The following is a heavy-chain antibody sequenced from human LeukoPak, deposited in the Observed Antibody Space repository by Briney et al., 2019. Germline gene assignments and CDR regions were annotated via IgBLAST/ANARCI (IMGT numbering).Heavy chain of an antibody. CDR3: AKGGPEYYYDSSGPHYYFDY. V-gene: IGHV3-21*01. Sequence: GGSLRLSCAASGFTFRSYSMTWVRQAPGKGLEWVSSISSSSSYIYYADSVKGRFTISRDNAKNSLYLQMNSLRAEDTAVYYCAKGGPEYYYDSSGPHYYFDYWGQGTLVTVSS. J-gene: IGHJ4*02. CDR1: GFTFRSYS. CDR2: ISSSSSYI. D-gene: IGHD3-22*01.